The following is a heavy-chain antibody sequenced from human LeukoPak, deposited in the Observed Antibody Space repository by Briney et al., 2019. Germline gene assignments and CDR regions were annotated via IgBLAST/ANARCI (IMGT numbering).Heavy chain of an antibody. V-gene: IGHV3-23*01. J-gene: IGHJ1*01. Sequence: GASLRLSCAASGFTFSSYAMSWVRQAPGKGLEWVSAISGSGGSTYYADSVKGRFTISRDNAKNSLYLQMNSLRAEDTAVYYCARGGDWYSGSYSYFQHWGQGTLVTVSS. CDR1: GFTFSSYA. CDR2: ISGSGGST. CDR3: ARGGDWYSGSYSYFQH. D-gene: IGHD1-26*01.